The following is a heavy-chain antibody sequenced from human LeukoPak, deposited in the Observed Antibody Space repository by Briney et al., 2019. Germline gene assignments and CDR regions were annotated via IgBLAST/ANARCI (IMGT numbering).Heavy chain of an antibody. Sequence: GGSLRLSCATSGFTFSSYWMNWARQAPGKGLEWVASINHNGNVNYYVDSVKGRFTISRDNAKNSLYLQMSNLRAEDTAVYFCARGGGLDVWGQGATVTVSS. CDR1: GFTFSSYW. V-gene: IGHV3-7*03. D-gene: IGHD3-16*01. J-gene: IGHJ6*02. CDR2: INHNGNVN. CDR3: ARGGGLDV.